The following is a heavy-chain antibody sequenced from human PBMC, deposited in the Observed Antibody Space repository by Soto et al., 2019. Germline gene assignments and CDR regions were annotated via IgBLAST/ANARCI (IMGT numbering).Heavy chain of an antibody. V-gene: IGHV4-59*08. Sequence: SETLSLTCTVSGDSISSYYWSWIRQPPGKGLEWIGYIYYSGSTNYNPSLKSRVTISIDTSKNQLSLTLRSVTAGDTAVYYCARVPGPWGQGTLVTAPQ. J-gene: IGHJ5*02. CDR2: IYYSGST. CDR3: ARVPGP. CDR1: GDSISSYY. D-gene: IGHD3-10*01.